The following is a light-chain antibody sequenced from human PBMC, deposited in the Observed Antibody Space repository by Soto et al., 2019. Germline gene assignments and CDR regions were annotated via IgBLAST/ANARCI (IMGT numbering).Light chain of an antibody. V-gene: IGKV1-33*01. CDR1: QNINNY. Sequence: DIQLTQSPSSLSASVGGRGTITCHASQNINNYLNWYQQKPGSATKLLIYDASNLEAGVPSSFRGSASATDSPSTISRLPPEDTATYYCQQYETLPTFGQGTRLEIK. J-gene: IGKJ5*01. CDR3: QQYETLPT. CDR2: DAS.